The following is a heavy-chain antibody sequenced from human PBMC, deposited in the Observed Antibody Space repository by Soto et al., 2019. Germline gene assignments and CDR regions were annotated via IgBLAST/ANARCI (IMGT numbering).Heavy chain of an antibody. CDR1: GYTFTSYG. D-gene: IGHD2-15*01. Sequence: GASVKVSCKASGYTFTSYGISWVRQAPGQGLEWMGWISAYNGNTNYAQKLQGRVTMTTDTSTSTAYMELRSLRSDDTAVYYCARDVGLLLRYLLLDAFDIWGQGTMVTVSS. CDR2: ISAYNGNT. J-gene: IGHJ3*02. V-gene: IGHV1-18*01. CDR3: ARDVGLLLRYLLLDAFDI.